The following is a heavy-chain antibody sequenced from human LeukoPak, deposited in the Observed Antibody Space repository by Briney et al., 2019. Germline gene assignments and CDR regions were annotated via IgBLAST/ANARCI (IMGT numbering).Heavy chain of an antibody. V-gene: IGHV3-48*04. CDR3: ARDMSMEGLRYYYGMDV. J-gene: IGHJ6*02. CDR2: ISSSSSTI. D-gene: IGHD3-3*01. CDR1: GFTFSSYS. Sequence: GGSLRLSCAASGFTFSSYSMNWVRQAPGKGLEWVSYISSSSSTIYYADSVKGRFTISRDNAKNSLYLQMNSLRAEDTAVYYCARDMSMEGLRYYYGMDVWGQGTTVTVSS.